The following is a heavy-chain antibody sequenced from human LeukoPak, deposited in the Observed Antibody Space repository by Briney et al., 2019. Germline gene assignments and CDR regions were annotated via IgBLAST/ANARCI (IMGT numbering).Heavy chain of an antibody. V-gene: IGHV3-7*03. CDR1: GFTFSNYW. Sequence: GGSLRLSCAASGFTFSNYWMSWVRQAPGKGLEWLANIKEDGSIIRYLDSVKGRFTISRDNSKNTLFLQMNSLRAEDTAIYYCARADGTGGPYDYWGQGTLVTVSS. CDR3: ARADGTGGPYDY. D-gene: IGHD3/OR15-3a*01. CDR2: IKEDGSII. J-gene: IGHJ4*02.